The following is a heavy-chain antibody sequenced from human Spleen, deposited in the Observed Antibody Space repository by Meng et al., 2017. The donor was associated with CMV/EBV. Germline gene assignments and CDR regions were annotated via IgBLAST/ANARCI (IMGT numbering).Heavy chain of an antibody. D-gene: IGHD7-27*01. Sequence: KISCAASGFSFRNYAMHWVRQAPGKGPEWLGGFDPQSAKTVYAQKFQGRLTMTEDTSTDTAYMELRSLRSGDTAVYYCASLELGINAFDIWGQGTKVTVSS. V-gene: IGHV1-24*01. J-gene: IGHJ3*02. CDR2: FDPQSAKT. CDR3: ASLELGINAFDI. CDR1: GFSFRNYA.